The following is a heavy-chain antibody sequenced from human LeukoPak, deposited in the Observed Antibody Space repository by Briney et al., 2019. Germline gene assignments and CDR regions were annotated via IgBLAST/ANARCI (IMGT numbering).Heavy chain of an antibody. CDR2: ISAYNRNT. CDR3: ARVVGGFVVVPAAVDY. J-gene: IGHJ4*02. D-gene: IGHD2-2*01. CDR1: GYPVTTYG. V-gene: IGHV1-18*01. Sequence: APVEPSGNASGYPVTTYGISWGRQAAGQGLGWMGWISAYNRNTNYAQKLQGRVTMTTDTSTSTAYMELRSLRSDDPAVYYCARVVGGFVVVPAAVDYWGQGTLVTVSS.